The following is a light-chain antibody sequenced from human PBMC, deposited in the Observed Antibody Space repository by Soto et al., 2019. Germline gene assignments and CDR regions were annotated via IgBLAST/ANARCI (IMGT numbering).Light chain of an antibody. J-gene: IGKJ1*01. CDR2: GAS. V-gene: IGKV3-20*01. CDR3: QQYGGSPWT. CDR1: QSVSSNC. Sequence: EIVLTQSPGTLSLSPGERATLSCRASQSVSSNCLAWYQQKPGQAPRLLIYGASSRATGIPDRFSGSGSGTDFTLTVSRLEPEDFAVYYCQQYGGSPWTFGQGTKVEIK.